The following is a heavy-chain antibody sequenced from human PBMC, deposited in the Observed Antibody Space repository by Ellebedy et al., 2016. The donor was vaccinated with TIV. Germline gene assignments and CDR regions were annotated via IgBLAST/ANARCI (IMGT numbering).Heavy chain of an antibody. CDR3: ARDRPRAVVVAATGIGGWFDP. CDR2: ISSSSSYI. D-gene: IGHD2-15*01. V-gene: IGHV3-21*04. CDR1: GFTFSSYS. J-gene: IGHJ5*02. Sequence: PGGSLRLSCAASGFTFSSYSMNWVRQAPGKGLEWVSSISSSSSYIYYADSVKGRFTISRDNAKNSLYLQMNSLKAEDTAVYYCARDRPRAVVVAATGIGGWFDPWGQGTLVTVSS.